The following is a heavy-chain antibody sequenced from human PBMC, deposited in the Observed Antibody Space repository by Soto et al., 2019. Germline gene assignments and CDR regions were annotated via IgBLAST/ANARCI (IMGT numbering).Heavy chain of an antibody. Sequence: ASVKVSCKASGGTFSSYAISWVLQAPGQGLEWMGGIIPIFGTANYAQKFQGRVTITADKSTSTAYMELSSLRSEDTAVYYCARMFGPIGWAQYGDYSGGSDYWGQGTLVTVSS. D-gene: IGHD4-17*01. CDR2: IIPIFGTA. CDR3: ARMFGPIGWAQYGDYSGGSDY. J-gene: IGHJ4*02. V-gene: IGHV1-69*06. CDR1: GGTFSSYA.